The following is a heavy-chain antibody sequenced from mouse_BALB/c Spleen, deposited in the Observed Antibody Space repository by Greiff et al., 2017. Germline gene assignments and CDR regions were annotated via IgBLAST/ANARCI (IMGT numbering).Heavy chain of an antibody. J-gene: IGHJ3*01. D-gene: IGHD3-3*01. Sequence: DVKLQESGTVLARPGASVKMSCKASGYTFTSYWMHWVKQRPGQGLEWIGAIYPGNSDTSYNQKFKGKAKLTAVTSTSTAYMELSSLTNEDSAVYYCTSPAGTGFAYWGQGTLVTVSA. CDR1: GYTFTSYW. CDR2: IYPGNSDT. CDR3: TSPAGTGFAY. V-gene: IGHV1-5*01.